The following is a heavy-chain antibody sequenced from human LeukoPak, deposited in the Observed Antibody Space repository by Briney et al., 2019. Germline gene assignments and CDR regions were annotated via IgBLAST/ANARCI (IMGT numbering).Heavy chain of an antibody. CDR3: ARDDCGDTCYPGGY. CDR1: GYTFTHSV. D-gene: IGHD2-21*01. CDR2: INAGNGDT. Sequence: ASVKVSCTASGYTFTHSVVHWVRQAPGHRPEWMGWINAGNGDTKYSQNFQGRVTITRDTSARTAYMERSSRASEDTALYYCARDDCGDTCYPGGYGGQGTLVTVSS. V-gene: IGHV1-3*01. J-gene: IGHJ4*02.